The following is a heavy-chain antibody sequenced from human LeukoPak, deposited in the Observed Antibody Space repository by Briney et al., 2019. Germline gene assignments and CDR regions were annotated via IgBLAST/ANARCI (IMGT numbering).Heavy chain of an antibody. Sequence: GASVKVSCKASGYTFTSYGISWVRQAPGQGLEWMGWISAYNGNTNYAQKLQGRVTMTTDTSTSTAYMELRSLRSDDTAVYYCARRKRKIAAAGTLYDYWGQGTPVTVSS. CDR1: GYTFTSYG. J-gene: IGHJ4*02. CDR3: ARRKRKIAAAGTLYDY. V-gene: IGHV1-18*01. D-gene: IGHD6-13*01. CDR2: ISAYNGNT.